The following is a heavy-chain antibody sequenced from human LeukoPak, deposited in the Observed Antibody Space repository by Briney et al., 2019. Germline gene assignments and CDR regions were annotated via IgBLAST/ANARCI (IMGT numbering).Heavy chain of an antibody. Sequence: PSETLSLTCAVYGGSFSGYYWSWIRQPPGKGLEWIGEINHSGSTNYNPSLKSRVTISVDTSKNQFSLKLSSVTAADTAVYYCASFAAGYSSGWPFDYWGQGTLVTVSS. CDR3: ASFAAGYSSGWPFDY. CDR2: INHSGST. J-gene: IGHJ4*02. V-gene: IGHV4-34*01. D-gene: IGHD6-19*01. CDR1: GGSFSGYY.